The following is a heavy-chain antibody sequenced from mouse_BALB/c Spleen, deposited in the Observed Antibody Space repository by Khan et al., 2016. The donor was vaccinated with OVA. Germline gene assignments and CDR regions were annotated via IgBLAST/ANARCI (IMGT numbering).Heavy chain of an antibody. J-gene: IGHJ3*01. CDR3: AREGVEGSSFAN. CDR2: IYPSDSYT. CDR1: GYTFTNYW. Sequence: VQLQQSGTELVRPGASVKLSCKASGYTFTNYWINWVRQRPGQGLEWIGNIYPSDSYTNYNQKFKDKATLTVDKSSSTAYMQLSSPTSEDSAVYDCAREGVEGSSFANWGQGTLVTVSA. V-gene: IGHV1-69*02.